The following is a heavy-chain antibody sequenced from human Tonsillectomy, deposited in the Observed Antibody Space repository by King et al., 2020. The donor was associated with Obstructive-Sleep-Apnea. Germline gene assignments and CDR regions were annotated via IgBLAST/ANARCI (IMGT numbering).Heavy chain of an antibody. J-gene: IGHJ5*02. CDR2: IYPGDSDT. D-gene: IGHD2-8*01. Sequence: DVQLVESGAEVKKPGESLKISCKGSGYSFTSYWIGWVRQMPGKGLEWMGIIYPGDSDTRYSPSFQGQVTISADKSISTAYLQWSSLKASDTAMYYCARTLMVCASNNWFDPWGQGTLVTVSS. V-gene: IGHV5-51*01. CDR1: GYSFTSYW. CDR3: ARTLMVCASNNWFDP.